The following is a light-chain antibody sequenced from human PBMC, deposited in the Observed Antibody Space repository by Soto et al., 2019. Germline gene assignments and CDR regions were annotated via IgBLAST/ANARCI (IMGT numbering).Light chain of an antibody. CDR3: SSYTTPSTYV. J-gene: IGLJ1*01. CDR2: EVT. V-gene: IGLV2-14*01. CDR1: SSDVGGYDY. Sequence: QSVLTQPASVSGSPGQSITISCTGTSSDVGGYDYVSWYQQHPGKAPKFMIYEVTNRPSGVSHRFSGSKSGNTASLTISGLRAEDEADYYCSSYTTPSTYVFGTGTKVTVL.